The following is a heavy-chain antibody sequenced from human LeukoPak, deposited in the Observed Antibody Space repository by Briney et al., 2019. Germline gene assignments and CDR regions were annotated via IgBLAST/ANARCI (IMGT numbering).Heavy chain of an antibody. CDR1: GFTFSSYW. D-gene: IGHD3-16*02. V-gene: IGHV3-7*03. CDR2: IKQDGSEK. Sequence: GGSLRLSCAASGFTFSSYWMSWVRQAPGKGLEWVANIKQDGSEKYYVDSVKGRFTISRDNAKNSLYLQMNSLRAEDTAVYYCAKDLQPGSYRLYAFDIWGQGTMVTVSS. CDR3: AKDLQPGSYRLYAFDI. J-gene: IGHJ3*02.